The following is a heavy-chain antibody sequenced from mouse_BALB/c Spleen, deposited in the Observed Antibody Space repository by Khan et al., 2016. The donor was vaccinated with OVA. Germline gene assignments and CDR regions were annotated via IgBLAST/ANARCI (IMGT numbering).Heavy chain of an antibody. V-gene: IGHV2-2*02. D-gene: IGHD2-4*01. CDR3: ARRGYDYGRGALFAY. CDR2: IWSAGST. J-gene: IGHJ3*01. CDR1: GFSLANYS. Sequence: VQLQESGPGLVQSSQSLSITCTVSGFSLANYSVHWVRQSPGKGLEWLGVIWSAGSTDYNAAFMSRLTINKDNSRSHVFFKMNSLQPNDTAIYYCARRGYDYGRGALFAYWGQGTLVTVSA.